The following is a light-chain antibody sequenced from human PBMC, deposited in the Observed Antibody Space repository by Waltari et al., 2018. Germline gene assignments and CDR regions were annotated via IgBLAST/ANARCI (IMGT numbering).Light chain of an antibody. V-gene: IGLV3-27*01. CDR3: YSVADNSVV. Sequence: SYDLTQPSSVSVSPGQTASIPCSGQILTINSDRWFQQRPGQAPTLLIYKDTERPSGIPERFFGSISGTTVTLTISEVRVEDEADYYCYSVADNSVVFGGGTKLTVL. CDR1: ILTINS. CDR2: KDT. J-gene: IGLJ2*01.